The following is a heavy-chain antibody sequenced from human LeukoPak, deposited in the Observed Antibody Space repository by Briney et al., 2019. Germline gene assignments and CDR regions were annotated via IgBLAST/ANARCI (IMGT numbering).Heavy chain of an antibody. CDR2: INHSGST. D-gene: IGHD3-10*01. V-gene: IGHV4-34*01. Sequence: SETLSLTCAVYGGSFSGYYRSWIRQPPGKGLEWIGEINHSGSTNYNPSLKSRVTISVDTSKNQFSLKLSSVTAADTAVYYCARSRMVRGVTTALGPKSPHGMDVWGKGTTVTVSS. CDR1: GGSFSGYY. J-gene: IGHJ6*04. CDR3: ARSRMVRGVTTALGPKSPHGMDV.